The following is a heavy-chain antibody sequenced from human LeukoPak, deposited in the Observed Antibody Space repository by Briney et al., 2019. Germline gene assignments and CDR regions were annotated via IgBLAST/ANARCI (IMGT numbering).Heavy chain of an antibody. V-gene: IGHV1-18*01. Sequence: ASVKVSCKASGYTFTSYGISWVRQAPGQGLEWMGWISAYNGNTNYAQKFQGRVTMTRDTSISTAYMELSRLRSDDTAVYYCASSVEMATISYWGQGTLVTVSS. CDR2: ISAYNGNT. D-gene: IGHD5-24*01. J-gene: IGHJ4*02. CDR1: GYTFTSYG. CDR3: ASSVEMATISY.